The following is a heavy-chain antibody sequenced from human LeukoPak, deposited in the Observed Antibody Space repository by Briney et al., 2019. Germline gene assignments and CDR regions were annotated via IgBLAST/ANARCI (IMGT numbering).Heavy chain of an antibody. J-gene: IGHJ4*02. CDR3: ARKYSSWYDY. V-gene: IGHV3-64*01. D-gene: IGHD6-13*01. Sequence: SGGSLRLSCAAAGLTFSTNSMNWVRQAPGKGLEYVSAISSNGGSTYYANSVKGRFTISRDNSKNTLYLQMGSLRAEDMAVYYCARKYSSWYDYWGQGTLVTVSS. CDR2: ISSNGGST. CDR1: GLTFSTNS.